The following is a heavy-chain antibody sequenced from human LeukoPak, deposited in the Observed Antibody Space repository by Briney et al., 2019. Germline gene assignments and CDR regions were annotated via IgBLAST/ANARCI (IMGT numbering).Heavy chain of an antibody. CDR1: GFTFSSYW. D-gene: IGHD2-2*03. CDR2: IQSDGSST. J-gene: IGHJ4*02. V-gene: IGHV3-74*01. Sequence: PGGSLSLPCAASGFTFSSYWMHWVRQAPGKGLVWVSRIQSDGSSTSYADSVKGRFTMSRDNAKNTLFLQMNSLRDEDTAVYYCARGWITVGAYYDYWGQGTLVTVSS. CDR3: ARGWITVGAYYDY.